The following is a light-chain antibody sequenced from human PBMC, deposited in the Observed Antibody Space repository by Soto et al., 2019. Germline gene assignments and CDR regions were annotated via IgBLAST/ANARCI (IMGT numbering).Light chain of an antibody. CDR2: TAS. V-gene: IGKV1-5*03. CDR1: QSISSW. Sequence: EIQMTQSPSTLSASVGDRVTITCRASQSISSWLAWYQHKPGKAPKLLIYTASSLESGVPSRFSGSGSGTEFTLTISSLQPDDFATYYCQQYNTYPTFGQGTTLEIK. J-gene: IGKJ2*01. CDR3: QQYNTYPT.